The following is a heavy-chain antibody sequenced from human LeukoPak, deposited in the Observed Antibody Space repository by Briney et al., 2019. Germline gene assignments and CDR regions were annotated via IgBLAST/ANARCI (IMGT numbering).Heavy chain of an antibody. Sequence: GRSLRLSCAASGFTFSSYAMHWVRQAPGKGLEWVAVISYDGSNKYYADSVKGRFTISRVNSKNTLYLQMNSLRAEDTAVYYCARDRSQVPADLYYYYYGMDVWGKGTTVTVSS. CDR3: ARDRSQVPADLYYYYYGMDV. CDR2: ISYDGSNK. V-gene: IGHV3-30*04. J-gene: IGHJ6*04. D-gene: IGHD2-2*01. CDR1: GFTFSSYA.